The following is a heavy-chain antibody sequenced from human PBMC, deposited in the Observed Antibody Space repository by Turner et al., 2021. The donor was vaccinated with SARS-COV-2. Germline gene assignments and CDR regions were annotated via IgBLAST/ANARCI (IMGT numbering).Heavy chain of an antibody. CDR2: ISYDGSNK. CDR1: GFTFSTYS. J-gene: IGHJ4*02. D-gene: IGHD2-2*02. CDR3: AKDRDCSSTSCYRELVY. Sequence: QVQLVESGGGLDQPGRSLRLSCAASGFTFSTYSMHWVRQAPGKGLEWVAIISYDGSNKYYADPVRGRFTISRDNSKNTLYLQMNSLRAEDTAVYYCAKDRDCSSTSCYRELVYGGQGTLVTVSS. V-gene: IGHV3-30*18.